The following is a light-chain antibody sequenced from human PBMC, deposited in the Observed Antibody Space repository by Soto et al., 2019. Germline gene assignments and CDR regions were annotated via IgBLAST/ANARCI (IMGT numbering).Light chain of an antibody. CDR3: SSYTADMTYV. J-gene: IGLJ1*01. CDR2: DVS. CDR1: SSDVGGYNY. Sequence: QSALTQPRSVSGSPGQSVTISCTGTSSDVGGYNYVSWYQQHPGKAPKLMIYDVSKRPSGVPDRFSGSKSGNTASLTISGLQGDDEADYYCSSYTADMTYVFGTGTKVTVL. V-gene: IGLV2-11*01.